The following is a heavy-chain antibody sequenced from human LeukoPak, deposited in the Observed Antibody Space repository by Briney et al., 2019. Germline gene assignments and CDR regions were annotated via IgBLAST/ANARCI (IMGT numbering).Heavy chain of an antibody. V-gene: IGHV3-21*01. J-gene: IGHJ6*03. CDR1: GFTFRTYS. CDR3: ARVGALWFGRYYYYYMDV. D-gene: IGHD3-10*01. Sequence: GGSLRLSCADSGFTFRTYSMNWVRQAPGKGLEWVSSISSSSTYIYYADSVKGRFTISRDNAKNSLYLQMNSLRAKDTAVYYCARVGALWFGRYYYYYMDVWGKGTTVTVSS. CDR2: ISSSSTYI.